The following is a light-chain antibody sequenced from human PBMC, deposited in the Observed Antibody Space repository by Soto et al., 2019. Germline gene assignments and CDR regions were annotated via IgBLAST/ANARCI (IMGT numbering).Light chain of an antibody. CDR2: EVS. J-gene: IGLJ2*01. Sequence: QSVLTQPASVSGSPGQSITISCTGSRSDVGGYNYVSWYQQHPGKAPKLIIYEVSNRPSGISNCFSGSKSGNTASLTLSGLQAEDEADYYCSSYTSSSTLVFGGGTQLTVL. CDR1: RSDVGGYNY. V-gene: IGLV2-14*01. CDR3: SSYTSSSTLV.